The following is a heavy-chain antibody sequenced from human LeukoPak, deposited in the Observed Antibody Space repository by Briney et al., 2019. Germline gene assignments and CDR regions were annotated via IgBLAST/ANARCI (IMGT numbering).Heavy chain of an antibody. CDR1: GGSISSGGYY. CDR3: ARSSGQNWFDP. Sequence: SETLSLTCTVSGGSISSGGYYWSWIRQHPGKGLEWIGYIYYSGSTYYNPSLKSRVTISVDTSKNQFSLKLSSVTAADTAVYCCARSSGQNWFDPWGQGTLVTVSS. J-gene: IGHJ5*02. CDR2: IYYSGST. V-gene: IGHV4-31*03. D-gene: IGHD3-22*01.